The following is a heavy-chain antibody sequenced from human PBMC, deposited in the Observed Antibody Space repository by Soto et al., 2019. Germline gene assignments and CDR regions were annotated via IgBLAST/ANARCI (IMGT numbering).Heavy chain of an antibody. CDR1: GGSISSYY. D-gene: IGHD3-16*01. CDR3: ARDALGGMDV. J-gene: IGHJ6*02. V-gene: IGHV4-59*01. CDR2: IYYSGST. Sequence: QVQLQESGPGLVKPSETLSLTCTVSGGSISSYYWSWIRQPPGKGLEWIGYIYYSGSTNYNPSLKSRVTISVDTSKNQFSLKRSSVTAADTAVYDCARDALGGMDVWGQGTTVTVSS.